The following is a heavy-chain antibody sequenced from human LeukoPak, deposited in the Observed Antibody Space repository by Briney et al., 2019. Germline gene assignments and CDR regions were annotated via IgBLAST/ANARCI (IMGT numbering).Heavy chain of an antibody. CDR1: GFTFSRYW. V-gene: IGHV3-7*05. Sequence: GGSLRLSCTASGFTFSRYWMTWVRQAPGKGLEWVANMNQDGSAKYYVDSVKGRFTISRDNAKNSLYLQMNSLRAEDTAVYYCATDSDRRSDYWGQGTLVTVSS. CDR2: MNQDGSAK. J-gene: IGHJ4*02. CDR3: ATDSDRRSDY. D-gene: IGHD3-22*01.